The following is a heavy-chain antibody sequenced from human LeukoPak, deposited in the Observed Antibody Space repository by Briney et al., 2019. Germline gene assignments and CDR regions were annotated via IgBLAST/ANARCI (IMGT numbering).Heavy chain of an antibody. Sequence: PGGSLRLSCVASDFSVSAFYMIWVRQAPGKGLEWISLLYTDDTTYYADSVEGRFTISRDDSKNIIYLQMNSLRVEDTAIYYCARGGSFYWNPRYWGQGTLVTVSS. CDR1: DFSVSAFY. D-gene: IGHD1-1*01. V-gene: IGHV3-53*01. CDR2: LYTDDTT. CDR3: ARGGSFYWNPRY. J-gene: IGHJ4*02.